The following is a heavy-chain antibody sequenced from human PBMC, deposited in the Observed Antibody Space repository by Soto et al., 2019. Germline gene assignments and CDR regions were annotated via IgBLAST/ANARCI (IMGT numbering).Heavy chain of an antibody. Sequence: GGSLRLSCAASGFSVSSDYVGWVRQAPGKGLDCVAVIYSAGRTYYAGSVKGRFTISRDNSKNEVYLQMNSLRVDDTGVNYCARDGAVDYFYGMVVWGQGTSVTVS. CDR1: GFSVSSDY. V-gene: IGHV3-53*01. D-gene: IGHD2-21*01. J-gene: IGHJ6*02. CDR2: IYSAGRT. CDR3: ARDGAVDYFYGMVV.